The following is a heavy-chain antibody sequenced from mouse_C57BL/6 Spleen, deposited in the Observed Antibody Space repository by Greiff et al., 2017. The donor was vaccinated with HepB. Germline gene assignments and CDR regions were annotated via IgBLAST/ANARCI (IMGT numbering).Heavy chain of an antibody. V-gene: IGHV1-22*01. D-gene: IGHD2-1*01. CDR1: GYTFTDYN. CDR3: ARKGIYYGNPRYFDY. CDR2: INPNNGGT. J-gene: IGHJ2*01. Sequence: EVQLQQSGPELVKPGASVKMSCKASGYTFTDYNMHWVKQSHGKSLEWIGYINPNNGGTSYNQKFKGKATLTVNKSASTAYMELRSLTSEDSAVYYCARKGIYYGNPRYFDYWGQGTTLTVSS.